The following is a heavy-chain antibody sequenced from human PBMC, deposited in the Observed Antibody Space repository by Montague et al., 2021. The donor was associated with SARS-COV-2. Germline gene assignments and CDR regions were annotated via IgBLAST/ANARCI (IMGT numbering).Heavy chain of an antibody. V-gene: IGHV4-59*13. Sequence: SETLSLTCTVSGGSISSYYWCWIRQPPGKGLEWNWYIYYSGSTNYNPSLKSRVTISVDMSKNQFSLKLSSGTAAATAVYYCARASITMVRGVTRWYFDLWGRGTLVTVSS. D-gene: IGHD3-10*01. CDR2: IYYSGST. J-gene: IGHJ2*01. CDR3: ARASITMVRGVTRWYFDL. CDR1: GGSISSYY.